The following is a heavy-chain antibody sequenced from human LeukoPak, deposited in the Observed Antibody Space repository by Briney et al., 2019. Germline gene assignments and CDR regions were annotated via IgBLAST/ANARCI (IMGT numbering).Heavy chain of an antibody. D-gene: IGHD4-17*01. J-gene: IGHJ6*03. CDR3: ATRGGTTVTSYYYYYYMDV. CDR2: IYSGGHI. V-gene: IGHV3-53*01. CDR1: GFSVSSNY. Sequence: GGSLRLSCAASGFSVSSNYMSWVRQTPGKGLEWVSGIYSGGHIYYADSVKGRFTISRDNSKNTLYLQMNSLRAEDTAVYYCATRGGTTVTSYYYYYYMDVWGKGTTVTISS.